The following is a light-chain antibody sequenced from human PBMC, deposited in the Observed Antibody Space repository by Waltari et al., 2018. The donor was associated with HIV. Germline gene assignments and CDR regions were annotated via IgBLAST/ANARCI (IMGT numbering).Light chain of an antibody. Sequence: QSALSQPSPVTGLLGPSTNISSTGISTLSRYYQYVSWYQQYPGKIPRLIILVNNNRHSGVSDHFSGSRSGNSASLTFSGLQSGDEAHYYCASNRLDYALIFGGETKLTVL. CDR1: STLSRYYQY. CDR3: ASNRLDYALI. CDR2: VNN. J-gene: IGLJ2*01. V-gene: IGLV2-14*03.